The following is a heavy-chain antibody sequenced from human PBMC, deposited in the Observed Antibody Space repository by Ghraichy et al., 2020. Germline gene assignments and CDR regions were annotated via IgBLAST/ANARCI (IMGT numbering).Heavy chain of an antibody. CDR2: INHSGST. J-gene: IGHJ4*02. V-gene: IGHV4-34*01. CDR3: ARSGWLQLGY. CDR1: GGSVSRGSYY. Sequence: SQTLSLTCTVSGGSVSRGSYYWSWIRQPPGKGLEWIGEINHSGSTNYNPSLKSRVTISVDTSKNQFSLKLSSVTAADTAVYYCARSGWLQLGYWGQGTLVTVSS. D-gene: IGHD5-24*01.